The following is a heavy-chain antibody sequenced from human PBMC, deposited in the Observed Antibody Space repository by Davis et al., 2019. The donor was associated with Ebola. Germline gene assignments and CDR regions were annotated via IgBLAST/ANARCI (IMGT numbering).Heavy chain of an antibody. V-gene: IGHV1-8*02. J-gene: IGHJ4*02. CDR2: MNPNSGNT. Sequence: ASVKVSCKASGGTFSSYAISWVRQAPGQGLEWMGWMNPNSGNTGYAQKFQGRVTMTRNTSISTAYMELSSLRSEDTAVYYCARSRRPDMKAFFDYWGQGTLVTVSS. CDR3: ARSRRPDMKAFFDY. D-gene: IGHD2-15*01. CDR1: GGTFSSYA.